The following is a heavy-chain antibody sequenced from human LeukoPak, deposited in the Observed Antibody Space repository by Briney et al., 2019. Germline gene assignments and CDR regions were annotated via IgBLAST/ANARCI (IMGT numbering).Heavy chain of an antibody. J-gene: IGHJ4*02. Sequence: GGSLRLSCAASGFTFSSYAMHWVRQAPGKGLEWVAVISYDGSNKYYADSVKGRFTISRDNSKNTLYLQTNSLRAEDTAVYYCARLWGDATIFDLWGQGTLVTVSS. CDR1: GFTFSSYA. V-gene: IGHV3-30-3*01. D-gene: IGHD5-12*01. CDR3: ARLWGDATIFDL. CDR2: ISYDGSNK.